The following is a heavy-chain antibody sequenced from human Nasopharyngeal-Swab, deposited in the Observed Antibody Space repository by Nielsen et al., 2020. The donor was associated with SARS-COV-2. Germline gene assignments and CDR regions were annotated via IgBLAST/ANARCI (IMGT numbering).Heavy chain of an antibody. CDR3: AKEREMATIIWDWYFDL. CDR1: GFTFSSYG. J-gene: IGHJ2*01. V-gene: IGHV3-30*18. Sequence: GESLKISCAASGFTFSSYGMHWVRQAPGKGLEWVAVISCDASNKFYADSVKGRFTISRDNSKNTLYLQMNSLRAEDTAVYYCAKEREMATIIWDWYFDLWGRGTLVTVSS. CDR2: ISCDASNK. D-gene: IGHD5-24*01.